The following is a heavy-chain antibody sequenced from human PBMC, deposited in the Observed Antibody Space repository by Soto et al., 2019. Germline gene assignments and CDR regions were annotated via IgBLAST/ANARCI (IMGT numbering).Heavy chain of an antibody. J-gene: IGHJ3*02. CDR3: ARFNSGNYYEAFDI. D-gene: IGHD1-26*01. Sequence: SETLSLTCAVSGGSISSSNWWSWVRQPPGKGLEWIGEIYHSGSTNYNPSLKSRVTISVDKSKNQFSLKPSSVTAADTAVYYCARFNSGNYYEAFDIWGQGTMVTVS. V-gene: IGHV4-4*02. CDR1: GGSISSSNW. CDR2: IYHSGST.